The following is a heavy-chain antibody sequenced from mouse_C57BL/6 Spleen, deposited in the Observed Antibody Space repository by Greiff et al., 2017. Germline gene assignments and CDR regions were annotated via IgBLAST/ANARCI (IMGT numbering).Heavy chain of an antibody. J-gene: IGHJ2*01. CDR3: ARYFDY. Sequence: QVHVKQPGAELVKPGASVKMSCKASGYTFTSYWMHWVKQRPGQGLEWIGNIYPNSGSTNYNEKFKSKATLTVDKSSSTAYMQLSSLTSAVSAVSYCARYFDYWGQGTTLTVSS. CDR2: IYPNSGST. V-gene: IGHV1-64*01. CDR1: GYTFTSYW.